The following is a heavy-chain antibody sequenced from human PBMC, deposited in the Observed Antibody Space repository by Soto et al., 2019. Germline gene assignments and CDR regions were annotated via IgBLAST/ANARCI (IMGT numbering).Heavy chain of an antibody. J-gene: IGHJ6*02. CDR3: ARDGLVVRGAYTSFYYYGMDV. CDR1: VGSISSYY. CDR2: IYTSGST. V-gene: IGHV4-4*07. Sequence: PSETLSLTCTFSVGSISSYYWSWIRQPAGKGLEWIGRIYTSGSTNYNPSLKSRVTMSVDTSKNQFSLKLSSVTAADTAVYYCARDGLVVRGAYTSFYYYGMDVWGQGTAVTVSS. D-gene: IGHD3-10*01.